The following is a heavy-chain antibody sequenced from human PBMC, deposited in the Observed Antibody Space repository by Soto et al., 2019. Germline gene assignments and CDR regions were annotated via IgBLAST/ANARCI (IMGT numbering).Heavy chain of an antibody. CDR2: ISYDGSNK. CDR1: GFTFSSYG. D-gene: IGHD4-4*01. Sequence: GGSLRLSCAASGFTFSSYGMHWVRQAPGKGLEWVAVISYDGSNKYYADSVKGRFTISRDNSKNTLYLQMNSLRAEDTAVYYCAKASDYSNFPPDYWGQGTLVTVS. V-gene: IGHV3-30*18. J-gene: IGHJ4*02. CDR3: AKASDYSNFPPDY.